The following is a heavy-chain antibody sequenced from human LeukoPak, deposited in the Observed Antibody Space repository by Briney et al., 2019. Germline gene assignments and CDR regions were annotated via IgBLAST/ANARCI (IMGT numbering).Heavy chain of an antibody. CDR1: GFLFSDSA. V-gene: IGHV3-73*01. Sequence: GGFLRLFCAASGFLFSDSAMHWGRQAPGKGPEWVGRLRTRGNSYATAYAASVKSRFTISRDDSKNTAYLQMNSLKTEDTAVYYCAGPYDTSGHAFDYWGRGPLVSVSS. CDR3: AGPYDTSGHAFDY. D-gene: IGHD3-22*01. CDR2: LRTRGNSYAT. J-gene: IGHJ4*02.